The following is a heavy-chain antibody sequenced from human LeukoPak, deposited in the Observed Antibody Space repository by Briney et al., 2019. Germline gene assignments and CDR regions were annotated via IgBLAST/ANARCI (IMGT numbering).Heavy chain of an antibody. Sequence: SETLSLTCTVSGGSISSYYWSWIRQPPGKGLEWIGYIYTSGSTNYNPSLKSRVTISVDTSKNQFSLKLSSVTAADTAVYYCAISRDGYNYRGGFDYWGQGTLVTVSS. CDR2: IYTSGST. D-gene: IGHD5-24*01. CDR3: AISRDGYNYRGGFDY. J-gene: IGHJ4*02. CDR1: GGSISSYY. V-gene: IGHV4-4*09.